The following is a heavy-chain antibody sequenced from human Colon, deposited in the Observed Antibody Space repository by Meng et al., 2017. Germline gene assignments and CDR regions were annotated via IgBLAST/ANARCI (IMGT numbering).Heavy chain of an antibody. J-gene: IGHJ4*02. CDR2: VYHSGST. CDR3: ARVIYASGNMAHLDY. CDR1: GDSIRSSNW. D-gene: IGHD2/OR15-2a*01. Sequence: QVQVEGSGPGLVTPSGTLSLTCAVSGDSIRSSNWWSWVRQPPGRGLELIGEVYHSGSTNYNPSLKNRVTMTVDKSKNEFSLTLSSVTAADTAFYYCARVIYASGNMAHLDYWGPGTLVTVSS. V-gene: IGHV4-4*02.